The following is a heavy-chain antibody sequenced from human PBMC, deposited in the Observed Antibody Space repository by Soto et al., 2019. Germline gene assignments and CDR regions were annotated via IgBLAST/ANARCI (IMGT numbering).Heavy chain of an antibody. CDR3: ARVHKEALVTVPAAHYDH. D-gene: IGHD2-2*01. CDR2: IYHSGTT. CDR1: GGSLSSFY. V-gene: IGHV4-59*01. J-gene: IGHJ4*01. Sequence: QVRLQESGPGLVKSSETLSLTCTVSGGSLSSFYWGWIRRPPGKGLEWIGYIYHSGTTRYNSSLKSRVTMSMDSSKNEFSLKLTSVTAADTATYYCARVHKEALVTVPAAHYDHRGHGTLVTVAS.